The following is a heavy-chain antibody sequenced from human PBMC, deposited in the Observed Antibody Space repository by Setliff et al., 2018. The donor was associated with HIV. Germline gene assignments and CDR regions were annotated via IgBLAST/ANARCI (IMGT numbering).Heavy chain of an antibody. Sequence: PGGSLRLSCVVSGFSFSDYYMTWIRQAPGKGLEYISYISADNSFTDYAASVKGRFTIPRDDDRNFLFLQMNSLRAEDTAIYFCARSFPYYYESSGLYAMDVWGQGTTVTVSS. D-gene: IGHD3-22*01. J-gene: IGHJ6*02. CDR3: ARSFPYYYESSGLYAMDV. CDR1: GFSFSDYY. CDR2: ISADNSFT. V-gene: IGHV3-11*03.